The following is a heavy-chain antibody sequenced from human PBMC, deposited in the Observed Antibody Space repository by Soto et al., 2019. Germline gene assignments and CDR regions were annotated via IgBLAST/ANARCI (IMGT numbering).Heavy chain of an antibody. Sequence: EVQLLESGGGLVQPGGSLRLSCAASGFTFSTYAMSWVRQSPGKGLEWVSAINNGGGSTLYADSVKGRFTISRDNSKNTLYLQMNSLRAEDTAIYYCAKSRSPVTTCYDFWGQGALVTVSS. CDR3: AKSRSPVTTCYDF. J-gene: IGHJ4*02. V-gene: IGHV3-23*01. CDR2: INNGGGST. CDR1: GFTFSTYA. D-gene: IGHD4-17*01.